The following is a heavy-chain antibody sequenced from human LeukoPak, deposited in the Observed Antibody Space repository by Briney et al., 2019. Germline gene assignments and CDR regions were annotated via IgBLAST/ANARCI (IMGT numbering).Heavy chain of an antibody. CDR3: ASSQWASVANNY. CDR2: IKPDGREK. D-gene: IGHD6-19*01. Sequence: PGGSLRLSCAASGFTFSSYGMHWVRQAPGKGLEWVANIKPDGREKYYLDSVKGRFTISRDNAKNSLYLQMNSLRAEDTAVYYCASSQWASVANNYWGQGTLVTVSS. V-gene: IGHV3-7*01. CDR1: GFTFSSYG. J-gene: IGHJ4*02.